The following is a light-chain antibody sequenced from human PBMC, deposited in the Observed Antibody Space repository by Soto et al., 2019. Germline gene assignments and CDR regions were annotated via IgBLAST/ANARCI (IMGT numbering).Light chain of an antibody. J-gene: IGKJ1*01. CDR3: QQYNSWPPWT. CDR2: GAS. Sequence: EIVLTQSPGTLSLSPGERATLSCRASQSVRSSYLAWYQQKPGQAPRLLMYGASSRATGIPDRFSGSGSGTDFTLTISRLEPEDFAVYYCQQYNSWPPWTFGQGTKVDIK. V-gene: IGKV3-20*01. CDR1: QSVRSSY.